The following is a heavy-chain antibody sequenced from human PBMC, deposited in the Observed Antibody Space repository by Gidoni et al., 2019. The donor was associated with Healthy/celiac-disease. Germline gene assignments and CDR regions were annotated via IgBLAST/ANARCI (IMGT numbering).Heavy chain of an antibody. CDR3: ARDSGMITFGGVIAAPDY. CDR2: IWYDGSNK. J-gene: IGHJ4*02. Sequence: QVQLVESGGGVVQPGRSLRLSCAASGFTFSSYGMHWVRQAPGKGLEWVAVIWYDGSNKYYADSVKGRFTISRDNSKNTLYLQMNSLRAEDTAVYYCARDSGMITFGGVIAAPDYWGQGTLVTVSS. D-gene: IGHD3-16*02. CDR1: GFTFSSYG. V-gene: IGHV3-33*01.